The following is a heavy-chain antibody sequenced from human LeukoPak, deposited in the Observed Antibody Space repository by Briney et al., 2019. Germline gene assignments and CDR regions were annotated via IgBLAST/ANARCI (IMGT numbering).Heavy chain of an antibody. J-gene: IGHJ4*02. V-gene: IGHV3-7*01. Sequence: GGSLRLSCAASGFTFSSYWMSCVRQAPGKGLEWVANINQDGSEKYYVDSVKGRFTISRDNAKNSLYLQMSSLRAEDTALYYCASRSSVAASGPGWGQGTLVTVSS. CDR3: ASRSSVAASGPG. CDR2: INQDGSEK. D-gene: IGHD2-15*01. CDR1: GFTFSSYW.